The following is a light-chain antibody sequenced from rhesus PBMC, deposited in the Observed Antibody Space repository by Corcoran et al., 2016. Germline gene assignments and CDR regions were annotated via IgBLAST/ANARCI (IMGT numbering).Light chain of an antibody. CDR3: QQHNSYPLT. CDR1: QGISKY. V-gene: IGKV1-25*01. CDR2: DSS. Sequence: DIQMTQSPSSLSASVGDTVTITCQASQGISKYLAWSQQKPGKAPKLLIDDSSTLENGVPSRFSGSGSGTEFTLTISSLQPEDFATYYCQQHNSYPLTFGGGTKVEVK. J-gene: IGKJ4*01.